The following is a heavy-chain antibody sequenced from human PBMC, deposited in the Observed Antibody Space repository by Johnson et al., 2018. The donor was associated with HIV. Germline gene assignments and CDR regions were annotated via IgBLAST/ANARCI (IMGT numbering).Heavy chain of an antibody. V-gene: IGHV3-66*02. Sequence: VHLVESGGGLVQPGGSLRLSCAGSGISVTRNYMSWVRQAPGKGLEWISTINWNGGRTGYVDSLKGRFTISRDKAKNTLYLQMGSLRAEDMAVYYCARRVGMIVVDRGAYDIWGQGTMVTVSS. CDR3: ARRVGMIVVDRGAYDI. J-gene: IGHJ3*02. D-gene: IGHD3-22*01. CDR1: GISVTRNY. CDR2: INWNGGRT.